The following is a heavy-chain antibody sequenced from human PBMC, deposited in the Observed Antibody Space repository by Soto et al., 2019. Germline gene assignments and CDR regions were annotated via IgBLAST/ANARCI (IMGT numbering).Heavy chain of an antibody. CDR1: GFTFGSYA. V-gene: IGHV3-23*01. CDR2: ISGSGGST. Sequence: PGGSLRLSCAASGFTFGSYAMSWVRQAPGKGLEWVSAISGSGGSTYYADSVKGRFTISRDNSKNTLYLQMNSLRAEDTAVYYCVKYRGRWLLVPSGMDVWGQGTTVTVSS. D-gene: IGHD2-21*02. CDR3: VKYRGRWLLVPSGMDV. J-gene: IGHJ6*02.